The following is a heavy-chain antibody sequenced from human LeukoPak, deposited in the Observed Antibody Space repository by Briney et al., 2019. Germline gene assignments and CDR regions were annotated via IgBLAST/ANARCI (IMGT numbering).Heavy chain of an antibody. Sequence: GGPLRLSCAASGFIFSSYAMGWVRQAPGRGLEWVSGIRDSGDTTFYADSVKGRFTISRDNSKNTLYLQMNSLRAEDTALYYCAKTPYSGNNGQAFDIWGQGTMVTVSS. CDR3: AKTPYSGNNGQAFDI. V-gene: IGHV3-23*01. CDR1: GFIFSSYA. J-gene: IGHJ3*02. CDR2: IRDSGDTT. D-gene: IGHD1-26*01.